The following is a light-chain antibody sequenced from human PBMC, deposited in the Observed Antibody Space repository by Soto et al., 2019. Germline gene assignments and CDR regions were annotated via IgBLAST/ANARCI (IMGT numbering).Light chain of an antibody. CDR1: QSVSSY. CDR3: QQYQHWPRT. Sequence: IALLESKAPVSCSAGEGATLSWWASQSVSSYLAWYQQKPGQAPRLLIYEVSTRATYIPARFSGRGSRTEFPLTTTSPQAEHSAVYYCQQYQHWPRTFGQGTKVDIK. V-gene: IGKV3-15*01. CDR2: EVS. J-gene: IGKJ1*01.